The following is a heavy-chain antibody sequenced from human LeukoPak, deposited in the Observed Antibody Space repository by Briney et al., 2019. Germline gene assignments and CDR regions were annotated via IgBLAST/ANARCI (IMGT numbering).Heavy chain of an antibody. D-gene: IGHD3-22*01. Sequence: ASVKVSCKASGYTFTSYGISWVRQAPGQGLEWMGWISAYNGNTNYAQKLQGRVTMTTDTSTSTAYMELRSLRSDDTAVYYCARDQIPSLYYYDSSGYRPHYFDYWGQGTLVTVSS. V-gene: IGHV1-18*01. CDR1: GYTFTSYG. CDR2: ISAYNGNT. J-gene: IGHJ4*02. CDR3: ARDQIPSLYYYDSSGYRPHYFDY.